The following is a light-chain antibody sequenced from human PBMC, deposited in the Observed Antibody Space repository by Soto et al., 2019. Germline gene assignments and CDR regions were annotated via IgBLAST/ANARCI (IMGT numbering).Light chain of an antibody. CDR2: GAS. CDR1: QSVTTQ. V-gene: IGKV3-20*01. J-gene: IGKJ1*01. CDR3: QQYGISGT. Sequence: VLPQSPGTLSFSPGERATLSCRASQSVTTQLAWYQQKPGQAPRLLIYGASNRATGIPDRFSGSGSGTDFTLTISRLEPEDFAVYYCQQYGISGTFGQGTKVDIK.